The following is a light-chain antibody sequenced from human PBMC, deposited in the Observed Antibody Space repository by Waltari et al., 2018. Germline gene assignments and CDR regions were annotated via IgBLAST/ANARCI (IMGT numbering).Light chain of an antibody. J-gene: IGLJ2*01. CDR3: QSSDSSLSGYVI. Sequence: QQLPGKASKLLIFGNSNRPLGVPDRFSGSKSGTAASLAITGLQSEDEAVYYCQSSDSSLSGYVIFGGGTKVTVL. V-gene: IGLV1-40*01. CDR2: GNS.